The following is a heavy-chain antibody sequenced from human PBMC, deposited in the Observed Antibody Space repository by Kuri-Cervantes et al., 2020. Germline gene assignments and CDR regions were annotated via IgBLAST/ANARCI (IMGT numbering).Heavy chain of an antibody. CDR3: AKDLDGWLQLNYGMDV. CDR1: GFTFSSYG. CDR2: ISYDGSNK. Sequence: LKISCAASGFTFSSYGMHWVRQAPGKGLEWVAVISYDGSNKYYADSVKGRFTISRDNSKNTLYLQMNSLRAEDTAVYYCAKDLDGWLQLNYGMDVWGQGTTVTVSS. V-gene: IGHV3-30*18. D-gene: IGHD5-24*01. J-gene: IGHJ6*02.